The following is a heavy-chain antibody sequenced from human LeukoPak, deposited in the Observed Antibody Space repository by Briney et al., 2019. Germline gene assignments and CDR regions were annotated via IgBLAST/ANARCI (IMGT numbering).Heavy chain of an antibody. D-gene: IGHD5-18*01. CDR3: ARGRGYSYGTPFDY. V-gene: IGHV4-31*03. CDR1: GGSISSGGYY. J-gene: IGHJ4*02. Sequence: PSQTLSLTCTVSGGSISSGGYYWSWLRQHPGKGLEWIGYIYYSGSTYYNPSLKSRVTISVDTSKNQFSLKLSSVTAADTAVYYCARGRGYSYGTPFDYWGQGTLVTVSS. CDR2: IYYSGST.